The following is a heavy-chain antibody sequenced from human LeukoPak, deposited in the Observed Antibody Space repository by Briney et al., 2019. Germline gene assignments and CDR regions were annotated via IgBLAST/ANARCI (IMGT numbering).Heavy chain of an antibody. CDR3: ASSSTLRGVMGYYYGMDV. D-gene: IGHD3-10*01. J-gene: IGHJ6*02. Sequence: PGGSLRLSCEASGFTFSDYYMSWIRQAPGKGLEWVSYIGSSGSTIYYADSVKGRFTISRDNAKNSLYLQMNSLRAEDTAVYYCASSSTLRGVMGYYYGMDVWGQGTTVTVSS. CDR1: GFTFSDYY. V-gene: IGHV3-11*01. CDR2: IGSSGSTI.